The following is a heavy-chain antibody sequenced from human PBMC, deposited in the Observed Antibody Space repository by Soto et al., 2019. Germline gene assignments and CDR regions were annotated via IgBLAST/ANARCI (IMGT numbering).Heavy chain of an antibody. D-gene: IGHD3-10*01. CDR1: GFTFTSSA. Sequence: QMQLVQSGPEVKKPGTSVKVSCKASGFTFTSSAMQWVRQARGQRLEWIGWIVVGNGNTNYAQKFQERVTITRDMSTSTAYLELCSLRSEDTAVYYWAAGGAVLSHYYYYMDFWGKGTTVTVSS. CDR2: IVVGNGNT. V-gene: IGHV1-58*02. J-gene: IGHJ6*03. CDR3: AAGGAVLSHYYYYMDF.